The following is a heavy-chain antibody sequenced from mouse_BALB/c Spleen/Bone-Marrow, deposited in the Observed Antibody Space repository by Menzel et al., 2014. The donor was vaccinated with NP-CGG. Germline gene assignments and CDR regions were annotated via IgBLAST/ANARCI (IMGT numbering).Heavy chain of an antibody. CDR1: GFDFSGFW. Sequence: EVMLVESGGGLVQPGGSLKLSCAASGFDFSGFWMSWVRQAPGKGLEWIGEINPDSSTINYTPSLKDRFIISRDNAKNTLYLQMSKVRSEDTALYYCARLGYYGGFAYWGQGTLVTVSA. J-gene: IGHJ3*01. CDR2: INPDSSTI. V-gene: IGHV4-1*02. D-gene: IGHD2-3*01. CDR3: ARLGYYGGFAY.